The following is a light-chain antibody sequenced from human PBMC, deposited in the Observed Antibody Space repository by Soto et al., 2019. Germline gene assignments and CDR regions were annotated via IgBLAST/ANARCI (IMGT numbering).Light chain of an antibody. CDR2: WAS. CDR1: QSLLYSSNNKNK. Sequence: DIVMTQSPDSLAVSLGERATINCKSSQSLLYSSNNKNKLAWYQQKPGQPPKLLIYWASTRESGVPDRFSGSGSGTDFTLTISSLQAEDVAVYYCQHYYTTPVTFGGGTKV. CDR3: QHYYTTPVT. V-gene: IGKV4-1*01. J-gene: IGKJ4*01.